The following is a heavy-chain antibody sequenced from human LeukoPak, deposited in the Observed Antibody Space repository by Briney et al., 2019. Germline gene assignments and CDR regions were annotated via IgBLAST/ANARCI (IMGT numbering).Heavy chain of an antibody. CDR2: IYYSGSA. CDR1: GGSISSYY. J-gene: IGHJ3*02. V-gene: IGHV4-59*08. CDR3: ARHAPGALDI. Sequence: PSETLSLTCTVSGGSISSYYWSWIRQPPGKGLEWIGYIYYSGSANYNPSLKSRVTISVDTSKNQFSLKLSSVTAADTAVYYCARHAPGALDIWGQGTMVTVSS.